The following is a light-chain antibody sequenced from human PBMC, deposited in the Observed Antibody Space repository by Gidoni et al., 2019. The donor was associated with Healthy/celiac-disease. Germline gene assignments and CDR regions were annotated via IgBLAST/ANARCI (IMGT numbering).Light chain of an antibody. CDR3: QQYGSYWT. Sequence: EIVLTQSPGTLSLSPGERATLSCRASQSVNSSYLAWYQQKPGQAPRLLIYGASSRATGIPDRFSGSGSGTDFTLTISRLEPEDFAVYYCQQYGSYWTFXXXTKVEIK. V-gene: IGKV3-20*01. J-gene: IGKJ1*01. CDR2: GAS. CDR1: QSVNSSY.